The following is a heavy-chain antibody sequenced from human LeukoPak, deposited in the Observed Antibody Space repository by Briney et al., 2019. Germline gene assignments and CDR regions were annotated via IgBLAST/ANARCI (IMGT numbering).Heavy chain of an antibody. V-gene: IGHV3-9*03. J-gene: IGHJ4*02. D-gene: IGHD3-22*01. CDR3: AKDNYYDSSGYLDY. Sequence: GRFTVSRDNAKNSLYLQMNSLRAEDMALYYCAKDNYYDSSGYLDYWGQGTLVTVSS.